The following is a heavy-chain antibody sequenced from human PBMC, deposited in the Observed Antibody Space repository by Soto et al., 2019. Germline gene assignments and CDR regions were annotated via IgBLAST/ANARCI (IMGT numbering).Heavy chain of an antibody. CDR3: ARPCPQSAAWGPWDS. CDR2: INGRGDDT. J-gene: IGHJ4*02. D-gene: IGHD7-27*01. Sequence: VQLLESGGGLVQPGGSLRLSCAASGFTFWGYAMSWVRQPPGKGLEWVPSINGRGDDTYYADSVRGRFTISRDNSKNTLNLQIDNLRADDTAMLSCARPCPQSAAWGPWDSGGQGTLVTVSS. CDR1: GFTFWGYA. V-gene: IGHV3-23*01.